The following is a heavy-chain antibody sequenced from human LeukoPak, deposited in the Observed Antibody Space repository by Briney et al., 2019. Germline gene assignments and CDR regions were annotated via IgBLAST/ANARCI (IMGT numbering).Heavy chain of an antibody. V-gene: IGHV3-23*01. D-gene: IGHD5-18*01. CDR3: AKVYRADVVDTAMVSFQGYYYYYGMDV. Sequence: GGSLRLSCAASGFTFSSYAMSWVRQAPGKGLEWVSAISGSGGSTYYTDSVKGRFTISRDNSKNTLYLQMNSLRAEDTAVYYCAKVYRADVVDTAMVSFQGYYYYYGMDVWGQGTTVTVSS. CDR2: ISGSGGST. CDR1: GFTFSSYA. J-gene: IGHJ6*02.